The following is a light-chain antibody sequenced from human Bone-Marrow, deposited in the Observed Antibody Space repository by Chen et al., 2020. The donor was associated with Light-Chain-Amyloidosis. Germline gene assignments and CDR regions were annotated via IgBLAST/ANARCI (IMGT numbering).Light chain of an antibody. J-gene: IGKJ2*04. Sequence: DIQMTQSPSSLSASVGDRVTITCRASQDIENYLAWYQQSPGQVPKLLIYSASNLQSGVPSRFSGSGSGTDFTLTISSLQPEDVATYYCQKHNHAPCSFGQGTKLEIK. CDR2: SAS. V-gene: IGKV1-27*01. CDR1: QDIENY. CDR3: QKHNHAPCS.